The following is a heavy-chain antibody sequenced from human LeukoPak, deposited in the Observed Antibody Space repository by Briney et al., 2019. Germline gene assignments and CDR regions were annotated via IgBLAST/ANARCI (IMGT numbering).Heavy chain of an antibody. J-gene: IGHJ4*02. Sequence: SETLSLTCIVSGGSISSSSYYWGWIRQPPGKGLEWIGSIYYSGSTYYNPSLKSRVTISVDTSKNQFSLKLSSVTAADTAVYYCARLVYYGSGMGYFDYWGQGTLVTVSS. CDR3: ARLVYYGSGMGYFDY. V-gene: IGHV4-39*01. CDR2: IYYSGST. CDR1: GGSISSSSYY. D-gene: IGHD3-10*01.